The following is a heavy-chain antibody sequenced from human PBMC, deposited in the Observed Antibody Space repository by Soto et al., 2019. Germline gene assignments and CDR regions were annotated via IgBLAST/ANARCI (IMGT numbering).Heavy chain of an antibody. V-gene: IGHV3-66*01. Sequence: EVQLVETGGGLVQPGGSLRLSCAASGFTVSSNYMSWVRQAPGKGLEWVSVIYSGGSTYYADSVKGRFTISRDNSKNTLYLQMNSLRAEDTAVYYCARGYSNTEFDYWGQGTLVTVSS. CDR2: IYSGGST. CDR1: GFTVSSNY. J-gene: IGHJ4*02. D-gene: IGHD4-4*01. CDR3: ARGYSNTEFDY.